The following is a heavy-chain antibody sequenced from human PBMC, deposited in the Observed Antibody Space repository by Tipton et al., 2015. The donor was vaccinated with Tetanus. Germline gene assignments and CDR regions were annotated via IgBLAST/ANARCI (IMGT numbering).Heavy chain of an antibody. CDR2: IYNSGST. Sequence: LRLSCTVSGGSISSGGYYWSWIRQHPGKGLEWIGDIYNSGSTYYNPSLKSRVTILVGTTKNQFSLKLKSVTVADTAVYYCARDQARGARGWNYVDYWGQGSLVTVSS. J-gene: IGHJ4*02. CDR3: ARDQARGARGWNYVDY. V-gene: IGHV4-31*03. CDR1: GGSISSGGYY. D-gene: IGHD1-26*01.